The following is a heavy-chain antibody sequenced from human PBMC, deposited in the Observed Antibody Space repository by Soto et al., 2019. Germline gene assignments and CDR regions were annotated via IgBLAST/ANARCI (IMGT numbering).Heavy chain of an antibody. CDR2: IYYSGST. D-gene: IGHD5-18*01. CDR1: VVSVSSGGYY. J-gene: IGHJ4*02. CDR3: AREGRGYRYGTFHY. V-gene: IGHV4-31*03. Sequence: SETLSLTCTVSVVSVSSGGYYCSWIRQHPGKGLEWIGYIYYSGSTYYNPSLKSRVTISVDTSKNQFSLRLSSVTAADTAVYYCAREGRGYRYGTFHYWGQGTLVNLS.